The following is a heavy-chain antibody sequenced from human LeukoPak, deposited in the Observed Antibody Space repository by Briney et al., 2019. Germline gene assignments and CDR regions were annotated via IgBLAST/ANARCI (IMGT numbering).Heavy chain of an antibody. CDR1: GYSISSGYY. CDR3: ARAGVFDY. V-gene: IGHV4-38-2*02. D-gene: IGHD3-10*01. CDR2: IYHSGST. J-gene: IGHJ4*02. Sequence: SETLSLXCTVSGYSISSGYYWGWIRQPPGKGLEWIGSIYHSGSTYYNPSLKSRVTISVDTSKNQFSLKLSSVTAADTAVYYCARAGVFDYWGQGTLVTVSS.